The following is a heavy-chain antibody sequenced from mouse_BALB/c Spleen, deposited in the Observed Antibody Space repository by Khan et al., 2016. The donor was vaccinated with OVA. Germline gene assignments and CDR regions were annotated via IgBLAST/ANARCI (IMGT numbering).Heavy chain of an antibody. J-gene: IGHJ3*01. D-gene: IGHD2-3*01. Sequence: QVQLKQPGAELVRPGSSVKISCKASGHAFSNYWMNWVKQRPGQGLEWIGQIYPGEANTNYNGKFKGKVTLTVDKSSSTAYMQLSSLTSEDAAVYFCASDCYVSYYRAWFAYWGQGTLVTVSA. CDR1: GHAFSNYW. V-gene: IGHV1-80*01. CDR2: IYPGEANT. CDR3: ASDCYVSYYRAWFAY.